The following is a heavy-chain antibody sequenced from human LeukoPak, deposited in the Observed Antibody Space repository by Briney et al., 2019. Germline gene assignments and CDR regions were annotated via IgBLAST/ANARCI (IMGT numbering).Heavy chain of an antibody. Sequence: SETLSLTCTVSGGSISTYCFSWLRQPAGKGLEWIGHIYTSGRTDYKPSLTRRVTMSVKTSKNQFSLKLRSVPAADTAVYYCARDRHCTSTSCHSDAFDVWGQGTLVTVSS. CDR1: GGSISTYC. CDR2: IYTSGRT. V-gene: IGHV4-4*07. J-gene: IGHJ3*01. D-gene: IGHD2-2*01. CDR3: ARDRHCTSTSCHSDAFDV.